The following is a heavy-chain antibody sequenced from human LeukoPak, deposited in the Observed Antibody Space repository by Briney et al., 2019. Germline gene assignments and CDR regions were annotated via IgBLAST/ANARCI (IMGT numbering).Heavy chain of an antibody. V-gene: IGHV3-21*01. CDR3: ARGSGSYFPHFDY. Sequence: PGGSLRLSCTASGLTFSPYSMNWVRQAPGKGLEWVSSISGSSRYIYYADSVKGRFTISRDNAKNSLYLQMNSLRAEDTAVYYCARGSGSYFPHFDYWGQGTLVTVSS. CDR1: GLTFSPYS. CDR2: ISGSSRYI. D-gene: IGHD1-26*01. J-gene: IGHJ4*02.